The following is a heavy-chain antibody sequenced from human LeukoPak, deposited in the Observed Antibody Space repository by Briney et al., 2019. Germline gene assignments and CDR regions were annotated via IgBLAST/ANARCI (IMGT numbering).Heavy chain of an antibody. V-gene: IGHV3-7*01. CDR1: GFTFSSYW. D-gene: IGHD3-22*01. Sequence: GGSLRLSXAASGFTFSSYWMSWVRQAPGKGLEWVANIKQDGSEKYYVDSVKGRFTISRDNAKNSLYLQMNSLRAEDTAVYYCARSDHYYYDSPTTFFDYWGQGTLVTVSS. CDR3: ARSDHYYYDSPTTFFDY. CDR2: IKQDGSEK. J-gene: IGHJ4*02.